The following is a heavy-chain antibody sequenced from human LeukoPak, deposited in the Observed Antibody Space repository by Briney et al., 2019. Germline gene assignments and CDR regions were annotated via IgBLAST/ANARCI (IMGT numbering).Heavy chain of an antibody. CDR3: ARGRRHYDFWSGYYRNYYFDY. J-gene: IGHJ4*02. Sequence: ASVKVSCKASGYTFTSYDINWVRQATGQGLEWMGWMNPNSGNTGYAQKFQGRVIMTRNTSISTAYMELSSLRSEDTAVYYCARGRRHYDFWSGYYRNYYFDYWGQGTPVTVSS. V-gene: IGHV1-8*01. CDR2: MNPNSGNT. D-gene: IGHD3-3*01. CDR1: GYTFTSYD.